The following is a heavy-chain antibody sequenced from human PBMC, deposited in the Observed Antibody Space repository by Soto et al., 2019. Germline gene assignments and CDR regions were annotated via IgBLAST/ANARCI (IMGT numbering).Heavy chain of an antibody. CDR2: INPSLGTA. V-gene: IGHV1-46*01. J-gene: IGHJ4*02. CDR3: ARAPYSRTSFHFDF. Sequence: SVKVSSKASCYTFTSDHMHWVRQAPGQGLEWVGIINPSLGTANYAQKFQGRVAMTWDTSTTTVYMELSSLRSDDTAVYYCARAPYSRTSFHFDFWGQGTLVTVSS. CDR1: CYTFTSDH. D-gene: IGHD3-22*01.